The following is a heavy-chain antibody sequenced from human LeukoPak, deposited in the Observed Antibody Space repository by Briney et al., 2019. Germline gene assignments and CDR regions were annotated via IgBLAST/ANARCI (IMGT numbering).Heavy chain of an antibody. J-gene: IGHJ6*03. CDR2: INPNSGGT. V-gene: IGHV1-2*02. CDR3: ARGGLRVMVYRLYYMDV. D-gene: IGHD2-8*01. Sequence: ASVKVSCKASGYTFTGYYMHWVRQAPGQGLECMGWINPNSGGTNYAQKFQGRVTMTRDTSISTAYMELTRLRSDDTAVYYCARGGLRVMVYRLYYMDVWGKGTTVTVSS. CDR1: GYTFTGYY.